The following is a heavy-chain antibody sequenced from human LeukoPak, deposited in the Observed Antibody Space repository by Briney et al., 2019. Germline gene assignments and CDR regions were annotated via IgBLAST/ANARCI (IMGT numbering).Heavy chain of an antibody. Sequence: GRSLRLSCSASGFTFSSYAMHWVRQAPGKGLEYVSLISSNGGRTSYAESVKGRFTISRDSSKNTLYLQMSGLRAEDTAVYYCVRGSTSSGFDYWGQGTLVTVSS. J-gene: IGHJ4*02. CDR2: ISSNGGRT. CDR3: VRGSTSSGFDY. D-gene: IGHD6-6*01. CDR1: GFTFSSYA. V-gene: IGHV3-64D*09.